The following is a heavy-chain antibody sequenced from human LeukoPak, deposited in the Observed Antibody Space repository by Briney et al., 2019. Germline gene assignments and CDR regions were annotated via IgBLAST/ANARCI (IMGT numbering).Heavy chain of an antibody. J-gene: IGHJ4*02. CDR2: VYSGGST. V-gene: IGHV3-66*02. CDR1: GFSTYSNY. CDR3: ARDLGWDNITSFHF. Sequence: GSLRLSCVASGFSTYSNYMSWVRQPPGEGLEWVSVVYSGGSTNHAESVRGRFIVSRDLSRNTIYLQMNDLRPEDTAVYYCARDLGWDNITSFHFWGQGVLVTVSS. D-gene: IGHD1-26*01.